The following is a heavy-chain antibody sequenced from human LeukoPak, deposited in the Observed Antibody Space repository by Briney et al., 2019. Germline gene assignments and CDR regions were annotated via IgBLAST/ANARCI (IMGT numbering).Heavy chain of an antibody. CDR1: GFTFSSYA. J-gene: IGHJ4*02. V-gene: IGHV3-23*01. D-gene: IGHD3-10*01. CDR3: AKGLLWFGDRGCFDS. Sequence: GGSLRLSCAASGFTFSSYAMIWVRQAPGKGLEWVSAISGSGGSTYYADSVKGRFTISRDNSKNTLYLQMNSLRAEDTAVYYCAKGLLWFGDRGCFDSWGQGTLVTVSS. CDR2: ISGSGGST.